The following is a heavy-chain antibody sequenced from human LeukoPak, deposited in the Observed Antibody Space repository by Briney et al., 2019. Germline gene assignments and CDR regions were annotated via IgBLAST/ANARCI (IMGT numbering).Heavy chain of an antibody. V-gene: IGHV3-53*04. Sequence: GGSLRLSCAASGFTVSSNYMSRVRQATGKGLEWVSVIYSDASTYYADSVKGRFTISRHNSKNTLYLQMNSLRAEDTAVYYCARGLPQTYFDYWGQGTLVTVSS. CDR1: GFTVSSNY. J-gene: IGHJ4*02. CDR2: IYSDAST. CDR3: ARGLPQTYFDY.